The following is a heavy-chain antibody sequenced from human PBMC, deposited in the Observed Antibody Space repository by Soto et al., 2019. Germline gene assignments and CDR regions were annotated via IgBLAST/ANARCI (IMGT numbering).Heavy chain of an antibody. CDR1: CVSISSASNP. CDR3: ARRIVATETFDY. V-gene: IGHV4-39*01. J-gene: IGHJ4*02. CDR2: IYNTGST. D-gene: IGHD5-12*01. Sequence: TPSLNCTVSCVSISSASNPLWWVRLGPGKGLEWIASIYNTGSTYYNPSLNTRVTISVDTSKNQFSLNLSSMTAADTAVYYCARRIVATETFDYWGQGTLVTVSS.